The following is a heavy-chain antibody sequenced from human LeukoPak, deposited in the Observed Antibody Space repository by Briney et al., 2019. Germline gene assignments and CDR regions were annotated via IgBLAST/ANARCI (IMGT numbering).Heavy chain of an antibody. CDR1: GFTFSSYW. Sequence: GGSLRLSCAASGFTFSSYWMSWVRQAPGKGLEWVANMNEDGSVKNYVVSVKGRFTISRDNAKSSLYLQMNSLRAEDTAVYYCARESYMTHYRLDHWGQGTLVTVSS. D-gene: IGHD1-14*01. V-gene: IGHV3-7*01. J-gene: IGHJ4*02. CDR3: ARESYMTHYRLDH. CDR2: MNEDGSVK.